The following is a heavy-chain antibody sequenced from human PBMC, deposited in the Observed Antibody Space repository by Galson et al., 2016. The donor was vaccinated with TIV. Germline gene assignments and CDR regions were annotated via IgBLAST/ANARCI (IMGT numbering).Heavy chain of an antibody. CDR3: ARVYSDYPGGAFDI. J-gene: IGHJ3*02. CDR1: GYSISTGYY. V-gene: IGHV4-38-2*01. CDR2: VYHTGNT. Sequence: ETLPLTCAVSGYSISTGYYWGWIRQPPGKGLEWIGSVYHTGNTYYNPSLKSRGAVSIATSRNQFSLKLSSVPAPETPVYFCARVYSDYPGGAFDIWGQGTMVTVAS. D-gene: IGHD4-11*01.